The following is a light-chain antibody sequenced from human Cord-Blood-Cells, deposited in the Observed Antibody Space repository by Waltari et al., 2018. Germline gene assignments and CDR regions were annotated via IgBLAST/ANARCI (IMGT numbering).Light chain of an antibody. J-gene: IGKJ4*01. CDR2: WAS. V-gene: IGKV4-1*01. Sequence: DIVMTQSPDSLAVSLGERATINCKSSPSVLYSSNNKNYLAWYQQKPGQPPKLLIYWASTRESGVPDRFSCSGSGTDFTLTISSLQAEDVAVYYCQQYYSTPLTFGGGTKVEIK. CDR3: QQYYSTPLT. CDR1: PSVLYSSNNKNY.